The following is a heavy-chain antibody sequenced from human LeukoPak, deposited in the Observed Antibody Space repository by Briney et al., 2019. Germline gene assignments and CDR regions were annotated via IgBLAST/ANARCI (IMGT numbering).Heavy chain of an antibody. CDR1: GFTFSSYA. Sequence: PGGSLRLSCAASGFTFSSYAMYWVRQAPGKGLEWVSYISSSGDIRSYADSVKGRFTISRDNAKSSLYLQMSTLRAEDTGVYYCARAVGSDWGQGALVTVSS. CDR3: ARAVGSD. D-gene: IGHD2-15*01. V-gene: IGHV3-48*03. CDR2: ISSSGDIR. J-gene: IGHJ4*02.